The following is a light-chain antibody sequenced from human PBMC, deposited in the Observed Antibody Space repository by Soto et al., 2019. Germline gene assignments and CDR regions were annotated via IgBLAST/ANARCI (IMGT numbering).Light chain of an antibody. Sequence: SYELTQPPSVSVAPGQTARITCGGTNTGSKSVHWYQQKPSQAPVLVVYDDSDRPSGIPERFSGSNSGTTATLTISRVEAGDEADYYCQVWDSSSDHPRVFGGGTKVTVL. J-gene: IGLJ2*01. CDR2: DDS. CDR1: NTGSKS. CDR3: QVWDSSSDHPRV. V-gene: IGLV3-21*02.